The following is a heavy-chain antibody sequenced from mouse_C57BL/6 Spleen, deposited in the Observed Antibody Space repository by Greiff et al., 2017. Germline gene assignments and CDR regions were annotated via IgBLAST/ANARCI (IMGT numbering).Heavy chain of an antibody. V-gene: IGHV1-64*01. CDR3: ARPSYDYDAMDY. Sequence: QVQLKQPGAELVKPGASVKLSCKASGYTFTSYWMHWVKQRPGQGLEWIGMIHPNSGSTNYNEKFKSKATLTVDKSSSTAYMQLSSLTSEDSAVYYCARPSYDYDAMDYWGQGTSVTVSS. CDR1: GYTFTSYW. D-gene: IGHD2-10*01. J-gene: IGHJ4*01. CDR2: IHPNSGST.